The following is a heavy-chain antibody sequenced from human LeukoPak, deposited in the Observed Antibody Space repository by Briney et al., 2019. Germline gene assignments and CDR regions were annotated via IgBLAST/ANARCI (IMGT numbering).Heavy chain of an antibody. CDR1: GGSFSGYY. J-gene: IGHJ4*02. CDR3: AGGTYSGSYYNY. D-gene: IGHD1-26*01. V-gene: IGHV4-34*01. CDR2: INRGGDT. Sequence: SETLSLTCAVSGGSFSGYYWGWIRQPPAKGLEWIGEINRGGDTNYNPSLQSRVTISADTSQNQFSLKLSSVTAADMAVYYCAGGTYSGSYYNYWGQGTLVPVSS.